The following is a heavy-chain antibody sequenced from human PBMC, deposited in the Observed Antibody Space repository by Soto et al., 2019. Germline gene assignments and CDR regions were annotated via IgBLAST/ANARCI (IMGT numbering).Heavy chain of an antibody. D-gene: IGHD6-6*01. CDR2: INHSGST. V-gene: IGHV4-34*01. CDR1: GGSFSGYY. Sequence: QVQLQQWGAGLLKPSETLSLTCAVYGGSFSGYYWSWIRQPPGKGLEWIGEINHSGSTNYNPSLKSRVTISVDTSKNQFSLKLSSVTAADTAVYYCARGVGRFSSSWRVLGYWGQGTLVTVSS. CDR3: ARGVGRFSSSWRVLGY. J-gene: IGHJ4*02.